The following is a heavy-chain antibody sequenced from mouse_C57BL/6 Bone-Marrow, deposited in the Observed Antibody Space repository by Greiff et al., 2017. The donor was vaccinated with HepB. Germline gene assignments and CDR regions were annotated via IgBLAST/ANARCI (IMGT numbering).Heavy chain of an antibody. CDR1: GFTFSDYY. V-gene: IGHV5-16*01. CDR3: EITTLADYFGY. D-gene: IGHD1-1*01. Sequence: EVKVVESEGGLVQPGSSMKLSCTASGFTFSDYYMAWVRQVPEKGLEWVANINYDGSSTYYLDSLKSRFIISRDNAKNSLYLHMSSLKSEDTATYYCEITTLADYFGYGGQGTALTVSS. CDR2: INYDGSST. J-gene: IGHJ2*01.